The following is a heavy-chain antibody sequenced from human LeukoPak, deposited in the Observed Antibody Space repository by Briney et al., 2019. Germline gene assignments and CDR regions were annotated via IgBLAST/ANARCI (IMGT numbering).Heavy chain of an antibody. CDR2: VSAYNGNT. D-gene: IGHD3-3*01. J-gene: IGHJ4*02. CDR1: GCSFTSYG. Sequence: AASVKVSCKTSGCSFTSYGFSWVREAPGQGLEWMGWVSAYNGNTNYARKFKDRVTMTTDTSTSTAYMEVRNLRSDDTAVYYCARDLGSTYYDIPFDYWGQGTLVTVSS. V-gene: IGHV1-18*01. CDR3: ARDLGSTYYDIPFDY.